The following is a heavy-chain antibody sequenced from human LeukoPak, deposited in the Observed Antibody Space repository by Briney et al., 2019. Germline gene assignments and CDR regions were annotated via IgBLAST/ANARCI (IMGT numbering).Heavy chain of an antibody. CDR1: GGTFSSYA. Sequence: EASVTVSCKASGGTFSSYAISWVRQAPGQGLEWMGGIIPIFGTANYAQKFQGRVTITADESTSTAYMELSSLRSEDTAVYYCASGSHYYDSSGYQFDYWGQGTLVTVSS. V-gene: IGHV1-69*13. J-gene: IGHJ4*02. CDR3: ASGSHYYDSSGYQFDY. D-gene: IGHD3-22*01. CDR2: IIPIFGTA.